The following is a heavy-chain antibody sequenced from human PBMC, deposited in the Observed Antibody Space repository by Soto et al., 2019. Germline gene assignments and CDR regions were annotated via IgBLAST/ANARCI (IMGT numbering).Heavy chain of an antibody. J-gene: IGHJ5*02. D-gene: IGHD2-15*01. CDR3: ARQQFDTTPFDP. V-gene: IGHV4-39*01. CDR2: IYYTGST. CDR1: GGSISTSGYH. Sequence: SQTLSLTCTVSGGSISTSGYHLDWIRQSPGKGLEWIGTIYYTGSTVYNPSLKSRVTISVDRPKNQLSLTLTSVTAADTAVFYCARQQFDTTPFDPWGQRILVTVSS.